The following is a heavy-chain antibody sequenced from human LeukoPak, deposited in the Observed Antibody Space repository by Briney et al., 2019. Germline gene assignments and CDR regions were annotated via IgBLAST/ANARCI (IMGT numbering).Heavy chain of an antibody. D-gene: IGHD3-3*01. CDR1: GFDFSNHG. CDR3: VRRHYDFWSGYMDV. CDR2: LWSDGSKK. Sequence: GRSLRLSCAASGFDFSNHGMHWVRQAPSKGLELVALLWSDGSKKYYVDSVKGRFSISRDNSNNTLYLQMNSLRAEDTAVYYCVRRHYDFWSGYMDVWGNGTTVIVSS. J-gene: IGHJ6*03. V-gene: IGHV3-33*01.